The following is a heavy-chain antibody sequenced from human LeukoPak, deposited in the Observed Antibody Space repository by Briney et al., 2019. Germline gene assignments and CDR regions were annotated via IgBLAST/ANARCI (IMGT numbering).Heavy chain of an antibody. D-gene: IGHD1-26*01. CDR2: ISGSGGRT. V-gene: IGHV3-23*01. CDR3: AKDPDGYSGSLSSFSAH. Sequence: GTSLRLSCAASGFTFNNYAMSWVRQAPGKGLEWVSGISGSGGRTYYADSVKGRFIITRDNSKNTLYLQMNSLRAEDTAVYYCAKDPDGYSGSLSSFSAHWGQGTLVTVSS. CDR1: GFTFNNYA. J-gene: IGHJ1*01.